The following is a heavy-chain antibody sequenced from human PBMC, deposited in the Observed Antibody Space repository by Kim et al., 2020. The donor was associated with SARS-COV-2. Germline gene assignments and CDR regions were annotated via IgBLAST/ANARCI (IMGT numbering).Heavy chain of an antibody. V-gene: IGHV3-30-3*01. D-gene: IGHD5-18*01. CDR3: ARDGVRGYSYGYNWFDP. J-gene: IGHJ5*02. CDR2: ISYDGSNK. CDR1: GFTFSSYA. Sequence: GGSLRLSCAASGFTFSSYAMHWVRQAPGKGLEWVAVISYDGSNKYYADSVKGRFTISRDNSKNTLYLQMNSLRAEDTAVYYCARDGVRGYSYGYNWFDPWGQGALVTVSS.